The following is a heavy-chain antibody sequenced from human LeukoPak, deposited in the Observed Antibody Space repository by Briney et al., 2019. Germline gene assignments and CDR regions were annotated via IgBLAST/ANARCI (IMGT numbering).Heavy chain of an antibody. V-gene: IGHV3-7*02. CDR2: IKQDGSEI. CDR1: GFTFSIHG. J-gene: IGHJ4*02. D-gene: IGHD3-3*01. CDR3: ARVADGDFYFDY. Sequence: GGSLRLSCAASGFTFSIHGMTWVRQAPGKGLEWVAHIKQDGSEIYYVDSVRGRFTFSRDNGKNSLHLQMNSLRVEDTAVYYCARVADGDFYFDYWGQGILVTVSS.